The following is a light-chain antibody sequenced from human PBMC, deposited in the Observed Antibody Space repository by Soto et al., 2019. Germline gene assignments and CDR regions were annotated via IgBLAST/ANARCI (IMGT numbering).Light chain of an antibody. CDR3: SSYTSSTTVV. CDR2: DVS. Sequence: QSALTQPASVSESPGQSITISCTGTSSDVGAYNYVSWYQQHPGKAPKLMIFDVSNRPSGVSDRFSGSKSGNTASLTISGLQAEDEADYYCSSYTSSTTVVFGGGTKLTVL. J-gene: IGLJ2*01. V-gene: IGLV2-14*01. CDR1: SSDVGAYNY.